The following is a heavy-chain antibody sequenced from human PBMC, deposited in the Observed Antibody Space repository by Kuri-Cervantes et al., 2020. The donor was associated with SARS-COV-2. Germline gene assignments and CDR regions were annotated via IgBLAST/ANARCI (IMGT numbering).Heavy chain of an antibody. D-gene: IGHD2-15*01. CDR2: INAGNGNT. Sequence: ASVKVSYKASGYTFTSYAMHWVRQAPGQRLEWMGWINAGNGNTKYSQKFQGRVTITRDTSASTAYMELRSLRSDDTAVYYCARVVVGYCSGGSCPGYMDVWGKGTTVTVSS. CDR1: GYTFTSYA. J-gene: IGHJ6*03. CDR3: ARVVVGYCSGGSCPGYMDV. V-gene: IGHV1-3*01.